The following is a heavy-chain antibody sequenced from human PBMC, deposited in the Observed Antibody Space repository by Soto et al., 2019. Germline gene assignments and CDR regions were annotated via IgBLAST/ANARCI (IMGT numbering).Heavy chain of an antibody. Sequence: QVQLVESGGGVVQPGRSLRLSCAASGFTFSGHGMHWVRQAPGKGLEWVAVTSHDGTIEVYLDSVKGRFTISRNNSKNTLFLQMDSLRAEDTAVYYCAKKGHCNSLDCRYHFDSWGQGTLVTVSS. CDR1: GFTFSGHG. J-gene: IGHJ4*02. D-gene: IGHD2-21*02. V-gene: IGHV3-30*18. CDR3: AKKGHCNSLDCRYHFDS. CDR2: TSHDGTIE.